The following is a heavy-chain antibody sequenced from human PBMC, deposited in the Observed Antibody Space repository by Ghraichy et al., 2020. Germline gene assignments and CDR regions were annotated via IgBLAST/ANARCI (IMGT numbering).Heavy chain of an antibody. CDR3: ARDRYCSSTSCSYYYYYMDV. V-gene: IGHV4-61*02. D-gene: IGHD2-2*01. CDR1: GGSISSGSYY. CDR2: IYTSGST. Sequence: SETLSLTCTVSGGSISSGSYYWSWIRQPAGKGLEWIGRIYTSGSTNYNPSLKSRVTMSVDTSKNQFSLKLSSVTAADTAVYYCARDRYCSSTSCSYYYYYMDVWGKGTTVTVSS. J-gene: IGHJ6*03.